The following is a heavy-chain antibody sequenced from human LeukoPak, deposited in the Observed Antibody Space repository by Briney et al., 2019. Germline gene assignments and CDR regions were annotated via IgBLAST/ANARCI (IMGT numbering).Heavy chain of an antibody. CDR3: ARRNLIAVAGTGYYYYGMDV. J-gene: IGHJ6*02. Sequence: SETLSLICTVSGGSISSYYWSWIRQPAGKGPEWIGRINVSGNTNYNPSLKSRVTMSVDTSKNQFSLKLSSVTAADTAVYYCARRNLIAVAGTGYYYYGMDVWGQGTTVTVSS. D-gene: IGHD6-19*01. CDR2: INVSGNT. CDR1: GGSISSYY. V-gene: IGHV4-4*07.